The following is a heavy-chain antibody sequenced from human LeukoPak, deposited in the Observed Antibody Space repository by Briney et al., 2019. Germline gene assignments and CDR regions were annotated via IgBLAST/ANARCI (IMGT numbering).Heavy chain of an antibody. CDR2: ISGSGGST. CDR1: GFTFSSYA. CDR3: AKVYAGDGYKTLDY. D-gene: IGHD5-24*01. V-gene: IGHV3-23*01. J-gene: IGHJ4*02. Sequence: GGSLRLSCAASGFTFSSYAMNWVRQAPGKGLEWVSAISGSGGSTYYADSVKGRFTISRDNSKNTLYLQMNSLRAEDTAVYYCAKVYAGDGYKTLDYWGQGTLVTVSS.